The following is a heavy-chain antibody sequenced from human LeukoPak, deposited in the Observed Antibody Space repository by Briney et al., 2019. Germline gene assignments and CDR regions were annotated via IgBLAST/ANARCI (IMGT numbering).Heavy chain of an antibody. J-gene: IGHJ4*02. CDR2: IDHTGRT. Sequence: SETMSLTSAVYGGSFSVHFWSWVRQPPGRWLGWIGEIDHTGRTNYNPSLKTRVSISRDTYKNQFSLKVNSVTAADTAVYCCARGFSLAYYDSSGFLFDYWGQGGLVTVSS. D-gene: IGHD3-22*01. CDR3: ARGFSLAYYDSSGFLFDY. V-gene: IGHV4-34*01. CDR1: GGSFSVHF.